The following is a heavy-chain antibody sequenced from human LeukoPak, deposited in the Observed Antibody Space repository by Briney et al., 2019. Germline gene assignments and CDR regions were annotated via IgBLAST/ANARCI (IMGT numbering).Heavy chain of an antibody. CDR2: FDPEDGET. J-gene: IGHJ4*02. Sequence: GASVKVSCKVSGYTLTELSMHWVRQAPGKGLEWMGGFDPEDGETIYAQKFQGRVTMTEDTSTDTAYMELSSLRSEDTAVYYCATDPLIVGATQGDYWGQGTLVTVSS. V-gene: IGHV1-24*01. CDR3: ATDPLIVGATQGDY. D-gene: IGHD1-26*01. CDR1: GYTLTELS.